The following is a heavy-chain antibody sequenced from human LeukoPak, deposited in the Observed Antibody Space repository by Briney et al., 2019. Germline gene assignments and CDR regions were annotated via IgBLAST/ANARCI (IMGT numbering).Heavy chain of an antibody. CDR1: GFTFSSYA. CDR3: AKGRHSSGWYASLLDY. D-gene: IGHD6-19*01. J-gene: IGHJ4*02. Sequence: GGSLRLSCAASGFTFSSYAMSWVRQAPGKGLEWVSAISGSGGSTYYADSVKGRFTISRDNSKNTLYLQMNSLRAEDTAVYYCAKGRHSSGWYASLLDYWGQGTLVTVSS. V-gene: IGHV3-23*01. CDR2: ISGSGGST.